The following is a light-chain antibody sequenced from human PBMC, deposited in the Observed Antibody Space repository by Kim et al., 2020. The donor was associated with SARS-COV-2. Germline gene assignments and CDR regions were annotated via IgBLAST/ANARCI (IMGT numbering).Light chain of an antibody. CDR1: QSVSTDY. CDR2: GAS. V-gene: IGKV3-20*01. CDR3: QQYGDSPWT. J-gene: IGKJ1*01. Sequence: EIVLTQSPGTLSLSPGATATLSCRATQSVSTDYLAWYQHKSGQAPRLLIYGASSRATGIPDRFSGSGSNIDFTLTISRLEPEDFAVYYCQQYGDSPWTFGQGTKVDIK.